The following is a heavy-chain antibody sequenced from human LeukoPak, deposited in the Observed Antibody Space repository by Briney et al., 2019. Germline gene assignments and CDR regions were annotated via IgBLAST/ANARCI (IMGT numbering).Heavy chain of an antibody. CDR1: GYTFSSYG. J-gene: IGHJ4*02. CDR2: ISTYNGNT. Sequence: ATVKVSCKGSGYTFSSYGISWVRQAPGQGLEWMGWISTYNGNTNYAQKLQGRVTMTTDTSTSTAYMELRSLRSDDTAVYYCARVDEDGFDYWGQGTLVTVSS. CDR3: ARVDEDGFDY. V-gene: IGHV1-18*01.